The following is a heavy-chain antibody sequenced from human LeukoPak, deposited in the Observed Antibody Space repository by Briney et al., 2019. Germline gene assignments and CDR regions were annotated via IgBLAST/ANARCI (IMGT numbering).Heavy chain of an antibody. CDR1: GGSFSGYY. J-gene: IGHJ4*02. V-gene: IGHV4-34*01. Sequence: SETLSLTCAVYGGSFSGYYWSWIRQPPGKGLEGIGEINHSGSTNYNPSLKSRVTISVDTSKNQFSLKLSSVTAADTAVYYCARGGVGANFDYSGQGTLVTVSS. CDR3: ARGGVGANFDY. CDR2: INHSGST. D-gene: IGHD1-26*01.